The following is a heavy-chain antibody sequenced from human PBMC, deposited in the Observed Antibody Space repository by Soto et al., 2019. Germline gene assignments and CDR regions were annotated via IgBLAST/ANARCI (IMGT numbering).Heavy chain of an antibody. V-gene: IGHV1-24*01. D-gene: IGHD2-21*02. J-gene: IGHJ3*02. Sequence: QVQLVQSGAEVKKPGASVKVSCKVSGDTLTELSMHWVRQAPGKGLEWMGGFDPEDGETIYAQKFQGRVTMTEDTSTDTAYMELSSLRSEDTAVYYCATDRICGGDCYPRRGAFDIWGQGTMVTVSS. CDR1: GDTLTELS. CDR2: FDPEDGET. CDR3: ATDRICGGDCYPRRGAFDI.